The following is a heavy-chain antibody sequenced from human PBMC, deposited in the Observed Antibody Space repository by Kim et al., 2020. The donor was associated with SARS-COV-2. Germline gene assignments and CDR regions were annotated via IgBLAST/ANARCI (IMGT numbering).Heavy chain of an antibody. V-gene: IGHV1-18*01. J-gene: IGHJ4*02. CDR1: GYIFKNYG. CDR2: ISTYNNKT. Sequence: ASVKVSCKASGYIFKNYGLNWVRQAPGQGLEWMGWISTYNNKTRYPQQFQGRVTMTTDTSTSTAYMELPSLRSDDTAVYFCAREGLEQDFDFWGQGTLVT. CDR3: AREGLEQDFDF.